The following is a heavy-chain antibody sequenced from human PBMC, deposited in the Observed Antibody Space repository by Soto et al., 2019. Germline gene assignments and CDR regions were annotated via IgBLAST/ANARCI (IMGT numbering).Heavy chain of an antibody. D-gene: IGHD6-13*01. CDR2: ISYDGSNK. J-gene: IGHJ6*02. V-gene: IGHV3-30*18. CDR1: GFTFSSYG. Sequence: QVQLVESGGGVVQPGRSLRLSCAASGFTFSSYGMHWVRQAPGKGLEWVAVISYDGSNKYYADSVKGRFTISRDNSKNTLYLQMNSLRAEDTAVYYCAKGRGYSSSWGYGMDVWGQGTTVTVSS. CDR3: AKGRGYSSSWGYGMDV.